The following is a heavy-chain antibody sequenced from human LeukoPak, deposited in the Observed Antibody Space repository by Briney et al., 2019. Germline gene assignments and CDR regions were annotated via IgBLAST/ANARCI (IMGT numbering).Heavy chain of an antibody. V-gene: IGHV3-21*01. Sequence: TGGSLRLSCAASGFTFDDYAMHWVRQAPGKGLEWVSSISSSSSYIYYADSVKGRFTISGDNAKNSLYLQMNSLRAEDTAVYYCARDMEFDWLFPRDYWGQGTLVTVSS. CDR2: ISSSSSYI. J-gene: IGHJ4*02. CDR3: ARDMEFDWLFPRDY. D-gene: IGHD3-9*01. CDR1: GFTFDDYA.